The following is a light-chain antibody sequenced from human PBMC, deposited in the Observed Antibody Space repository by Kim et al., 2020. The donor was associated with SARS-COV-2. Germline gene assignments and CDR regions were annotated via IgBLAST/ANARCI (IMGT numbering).Light chain of an antibody. J-gene: IGLJ2*01. CDR1: KLGDKY. CDR3: QAWDSSMGVV. Sequence: SPGQTASLTCSGDKLGDKYACWYQQKPGQSPVLVIYQDSKRPSGIPERFSGSNSGNTATLTISGTQAMDEADYYCQAWDSSMGVVFGGGTQLTVL. V-gene: IGLV3-1*01. CDR2: QDS.